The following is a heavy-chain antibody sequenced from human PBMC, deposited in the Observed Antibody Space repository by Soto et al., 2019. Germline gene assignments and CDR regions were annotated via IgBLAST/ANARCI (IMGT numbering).Heavy chain of an antibody. Sequence: QVHLVQSGAEVKKPGASVKVSCKASGYIFINYYIHWVRQAPGQGLEWIGIINPNGGSTNYAHKFRGRVTMAGDTSTSTVHMNLSSLRSDDTVVYYCARDFAAADYWGQGTLVTVSP. D-gene: IGHD6-13*01. CDR2: INPNGGST. CDR1: GYIFINYY. CDR3: ARDFAAADY. V-gene: IGHV1-46*01. J-gene: IGHJ4*02.